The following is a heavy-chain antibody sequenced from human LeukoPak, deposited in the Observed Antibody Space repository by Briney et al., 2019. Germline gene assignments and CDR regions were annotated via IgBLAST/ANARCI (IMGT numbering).Heavy chain of an antibody. D-gene: IGHD6-19*01. CDR2: INPSGGST. CDR1: GYTFTSYY. J-gene: IGHJ6*02. CDR3: ARERVAVAGTDYYGMDV. Sequence: SVKVSCKASGYTFTSYYMHWVRQAPGQGLEWMGIINPSGGSTSYAQKFQGRVTMTRDTSTSTVYMELSSLRSEDTAVYYCARERVAVAGTDYYGMDVWGQGTTVTVSS. V-gene: IGHV1-46*01.